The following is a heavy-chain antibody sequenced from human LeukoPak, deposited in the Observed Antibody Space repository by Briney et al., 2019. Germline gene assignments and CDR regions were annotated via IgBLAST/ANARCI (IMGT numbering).Heavy chain of an antibody. CDR1: RFTFSSYG. CDR2: IRYDGINK. V-gene: IGHV3-30*02. D-gene: IGHD1-14*01. CDR3: ARNRGISD. J-gene: IGHJ4*02. Sequence: GGSLRLSCAASRFTFSSYGMHWVRQAPGKGLEWVAFIRYDGINKYYADSVKDRFTISRDNSKNTLYLQMNSLRAEDTAVYYCARNRGISDWGQGTLVTVSS.